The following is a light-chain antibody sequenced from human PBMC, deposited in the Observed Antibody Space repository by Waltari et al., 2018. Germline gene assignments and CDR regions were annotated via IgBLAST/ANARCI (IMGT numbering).Light chain of an antibody. CDR2: VNSDGSH. CDR3: QTGGHGTWV. J-gene: IGLJ3*02. CDR1: SGHSTNV. Sequence: QLVLTQSPSASASLGASVKLTCTLSSGHSTNVIAWLQKRPEEGPRYLMKVNSDGSHNKGDEIPDRFSGSSSGAERYLPISSLQSEDEADYYCQTGGHGTWVFGGGTKLTVL. V-gene: IGLV4-69*01.